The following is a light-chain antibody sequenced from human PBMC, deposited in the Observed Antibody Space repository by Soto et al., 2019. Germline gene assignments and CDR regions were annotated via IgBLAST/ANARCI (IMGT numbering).Light chain of an antibody. CDR2: ESS. CDR1: QSVGTS. CDR3: LEYNTWPWT. Sequence: EIVLTQSPATLSLSPGERATLSCRASQSVGTSLAWYQQKSGQAPRLLFYESSNRATYIPARFSASGSGTDFTLTITSLQSEDFAVYYCLEYNTWPWTFGQGTKVDIK. V-gene: IGKV3-11*01. J-gene: IGKJ1*01.